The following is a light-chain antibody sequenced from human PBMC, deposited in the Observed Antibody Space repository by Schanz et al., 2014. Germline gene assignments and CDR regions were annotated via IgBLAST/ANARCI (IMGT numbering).Light chain of an antibody. V-gene: IGKV3-15*01. J-gene: IGKJ1*01. CDR3: QQYDSSLTWT. Sequence: EIVMTQSPATLSVSPGERATLSCRASQSVSSNLAWYQQKPGQAPRLLIYGASTRATGIPARFSGSGSGTDFTLTISRLEPEDFAVYYCQQYDSSLTWTFGQGTKLEI. CDR2: GAS. CDR1: QSVSSN.